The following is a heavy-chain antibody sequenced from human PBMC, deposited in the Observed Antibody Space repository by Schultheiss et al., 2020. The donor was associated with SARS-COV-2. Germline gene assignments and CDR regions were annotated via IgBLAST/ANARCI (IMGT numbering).Heavy chain of an antibody. J-gene: IGHJ3*02. V-gene: IGHV3-30*07. D-gene: IGHD1-14*01. CDR1: GFIFSNCA. Sequence: GGSLRLSCAASGFIFSNCAMHWVRQAPGKGLEWVAVISYDGNNKYYADVVKGRFSITRDNSKKTVDLQMNSLRVEDTAVYRCARGWYSCAFDIWGQGTKVTVSS. CDR2: ISYDGNNK. CDR3: ARGWYSCAFDI.